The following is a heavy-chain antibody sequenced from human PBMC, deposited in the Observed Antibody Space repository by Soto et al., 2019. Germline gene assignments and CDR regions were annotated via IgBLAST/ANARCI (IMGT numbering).Heavy chain of an antibody. Sequence: GGSLRLSCAASGFTFSSYGMHWVRQAPGKGLEWVAVISYDGSNKYYADSVKGRFTISRDNSKNTLYLQMNSLRAEDTAVYYCAKAHTVDPDYWGQGTLVTVSS. D-gene: IGHD4-17*01. CDR2: ISYDGSNK. J-gene: IGHJ4*02. CDR3: AKAHTVDPDY. CDR1: GFTFSSYG. V-gene: IGHV3-30*18.